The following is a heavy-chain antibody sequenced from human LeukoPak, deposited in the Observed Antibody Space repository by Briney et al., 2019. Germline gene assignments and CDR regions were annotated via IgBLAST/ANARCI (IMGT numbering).Heavy chain of an antibody. CDR1: GFTFSSYA. CDR3: ARVALNCSSTSCYFGYYYYYYMDV. V-gene: IGHV3-64*01. CDR2: ISSNGGST. Sequence: PGGSLRLSCAASGFTFSSYAMHWVRQAPGKGLEYVSAISSNGGSTYYANSVKGRFTISRDNSKNTLYLQMGSLRAEDMAVYYCARVALNCSSTSCYFGYYYYYYMDVWGKGTTVTVSS. J-gene: IGHJ6*03. D-gene: IGHD2-2*01.